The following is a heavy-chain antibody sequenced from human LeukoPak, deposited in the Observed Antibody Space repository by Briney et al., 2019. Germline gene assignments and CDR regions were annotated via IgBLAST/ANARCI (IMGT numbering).Heavy chain of an antibody. J-gene: IGHJ4*02. Sequence: LGGSLRLSCAASGFTFSDYYMSWIRQAPGKGLEWVSYISSSGSTIYYADSVKGRFTISRDNAKNSLYLQMNSLRAEDTAVYYCAREFLTTAMGPSLFDYWGQGTLVTVSS. CDR1: GFTFSDYY. V-gene: IGHV3-11*04. D-gene: IGHD5-18*01. CDR2: ISSSGSTI. CDR3: AREFLTTAMGPSLFDY.